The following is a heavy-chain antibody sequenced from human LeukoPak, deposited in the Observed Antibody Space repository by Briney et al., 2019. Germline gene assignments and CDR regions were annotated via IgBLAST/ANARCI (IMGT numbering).Heavy chain of an antibody. V-gene: IGHV5-51*01. CDR1: GYSFSSYW. D-gene: IGHD6-19*01. J-gene: IGHJ4*02. CDR3: ARQDGSAWYYFDY. CDR2: IHPSDSDT. Sequence: GESLKISCQGSGYSFSSYWIAWVRQMPGKGLEWMGIIHPSDSDTRYSPSFQGQVTISADKSTTTAYLQWSSLKASDTAMYYCARQDGSAWYYFDYWGQGTLVTVSS.